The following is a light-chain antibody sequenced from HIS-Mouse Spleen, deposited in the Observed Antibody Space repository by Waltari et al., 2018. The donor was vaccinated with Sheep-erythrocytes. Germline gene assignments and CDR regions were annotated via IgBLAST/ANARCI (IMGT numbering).Light chain of an antibody. CDR1: SSDVVGYNY. J-gene: IGLJ1*01. CDR3: CSYAGSYTYYV. V-gene: IGLV2-11*01. CDR2: DVR. Sequence: QSALTQPRSVSGSPGQSVTISCTGTSSDVVGYNYVSWYQQHPGKAPKLTIYDVRKRPSGVPDRFSGSKSGNTASLTISGLQAEDEADYYCCSYAGSYTYYVFGTGTKVTVL.